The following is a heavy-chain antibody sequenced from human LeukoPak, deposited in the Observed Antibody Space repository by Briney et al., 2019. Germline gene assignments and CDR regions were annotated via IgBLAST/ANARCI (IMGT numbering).Heavy chain of an antibody. CDR1: GFTVSSNY. Sequence: GGSLRLSCAASGFTVSSNYMSWVRQPPGKGLEWLSVIYSCGSTDYADSVKGRFTISRDNSKNTLYLQMNSLRADDTAVYYCARTLPRNDDFWSGYTSQGGAFDIWGQGTMVTVSS. J-gene: IGHJ3*02. CDR2: IYSCGST. V-gene: IGHV3-66*01. D-gene: IGHD3-3*01. CDR3: ARTLPRNDDFWSGYTSQGGAFDI.